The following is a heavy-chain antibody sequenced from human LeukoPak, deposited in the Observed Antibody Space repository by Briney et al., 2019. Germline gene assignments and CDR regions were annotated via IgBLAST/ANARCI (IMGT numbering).Heavy chain of an antibody. CDR2: ITSGGST. CDR1: GFTFSINA. V-gene: IGHV3-23*01. Sequence: GGSLRLSCAASGFTFSINAMSWVRQAPGKGLEWVSGITSGGSTNYADSVKGRFTISRDNSKNTLYLQMNSLRAEDTAVYYCARGGRSGIYAYYFDNWGQGTLVTVSS. D-gene: IGHD1-26*01. CDR3: ARGGRSGIYAYYFDN. J-gene: IGHJ4*02.